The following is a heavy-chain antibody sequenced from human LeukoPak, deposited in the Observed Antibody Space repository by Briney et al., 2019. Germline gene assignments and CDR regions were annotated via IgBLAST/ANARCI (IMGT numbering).Heavy chain of an antibody. CDR1: GGSISSSSYY. CDR2: IYYSGST. CDR3: ARGLSYSSSWYRSGYFDY. V-gene: IGHV4-39*01. J-gene: IGHJ4*02. D-gene: IGHD6-13*01. Sequence: SETLSLTCTVSGGSISSSSYYWGWIRQPPGKGLEWIGSIYYSGSTYYNPSLKSRVTISVDTSKNQFSLKLSSVTAADTAVYYCARGLSYSSSWYRSGYFDYWGQGTLVTVSS.